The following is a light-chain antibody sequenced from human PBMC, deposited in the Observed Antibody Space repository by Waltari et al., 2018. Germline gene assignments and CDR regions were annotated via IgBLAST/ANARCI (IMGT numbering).Light chain of an antibody. CDR1: QILLHSNGNNY. J-gene: IGKJ1*01. CDR3: MQSLTSLWT. V-gene: IGKV2-28*01. CDR2: LGS. Sequence: DIVMTQSPLSLPVTPGEPASISCRSSQILLHSNGNNYLDWYLQKPGQSPQLLIYLGSNRASGVTDRFSGSGSGTDFTLKISRVEAEDVGVYYCMQSLTSLWTFDQGTKVDIK.